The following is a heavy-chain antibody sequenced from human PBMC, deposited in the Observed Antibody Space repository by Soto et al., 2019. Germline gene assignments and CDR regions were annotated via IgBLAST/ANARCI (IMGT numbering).Heavy chain of an antibody. CDR3: AKYCGGDCRHFDA. V-gene: IGHV1-46*01. CDR1: VYNLISYD. Sequence: SVKVAWKTSVYNLISYDIYLVRQAPGQGPEWMGMINPSSGATNIAQKFQGRITVTSDSSTNTAYLQLSSLRSEDAAVYYCAKYCGGDCRHFDAWGQGTRVTVSS. J-gene: IGHJ4*02. CDR2: INPSSGAT. D-gene: IGHD2-21*02.